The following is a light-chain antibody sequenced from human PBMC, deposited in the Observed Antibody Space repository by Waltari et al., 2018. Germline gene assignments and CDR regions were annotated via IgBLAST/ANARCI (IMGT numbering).Light chain of an antibody. CDR1: SGHNSNI. CDR2: VNSDGSH. V-gene: IGLV4-69*01. Sequence: LVLTQSPSASASLGASVKLTCTLSSGHNSNIIAWRQQQPGTGPRYLMKVNSDGSHRKGDEIPDRFSGSSSGAERYLTSSSLQSEDEADYYCETGGHGTWVFGGGTKLTVL. CDR3: ETGGHGTWV. J-gene: IGLJ3*02.